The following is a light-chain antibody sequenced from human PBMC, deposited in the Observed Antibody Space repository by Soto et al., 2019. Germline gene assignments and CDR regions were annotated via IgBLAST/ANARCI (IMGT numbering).Light chain of an antibody. Sequence: DIVMTQSPDSLAVSLGGRATINCKSSQSVLYSSNNKNYLAWYQQKPGQPPKLLIYWASTRESGVPDRFSGSGSGTDFTLTISSLQAEDVAVYYCQQYYNTPGTFGQGTKLEIK. CDR1: QSVLYSSNNKNY. J-gene: IGKJ2*01. CDR3: QQYYNTPGT. V-gene: IGKV4-1*01. CDR2: WAS.